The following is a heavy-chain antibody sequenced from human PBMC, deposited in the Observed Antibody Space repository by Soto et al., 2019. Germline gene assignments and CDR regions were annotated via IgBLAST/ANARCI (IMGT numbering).Heavy chain of an antibody. CDR3: ARGPYSYGPYYFDY. D-gene: IGHD5-18*01. CDR1: GGTFSSYA. Sequence: ASVKVSCKASGGTFSSYAISWVRQAPGQGLEWMGGIIPIFGTANYAQKFQGRVTITADKSASTAYMELSSLRSEDTAVYYCARGPYSYGPYYFDYWGQGTLVTVSS. CDR2: IIPIFGTA. V-gene: IGHV1-69*06. J-gene: IGHJ4*02.